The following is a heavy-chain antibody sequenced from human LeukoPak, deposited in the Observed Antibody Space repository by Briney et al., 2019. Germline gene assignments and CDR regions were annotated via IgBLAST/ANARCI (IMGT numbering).Heavy chain of an antibody. CDR3: ARRLSDY. D-gene: IGHD6-19*01. CDR1: GGSFSGYY. V-gene: IGHV4-34*01. Sequence: PSETLSLTCAVYGGSFSGYYWSWIRQPPGKGPEWIGEINHSGSTNYNPSLKSRVTISVDTSKNQFSLKLSSVTAADTAVYYCARRLSDYWGQGTLVTVSS. J-gene: IGHJ4*02. CDR2: INHSGST.